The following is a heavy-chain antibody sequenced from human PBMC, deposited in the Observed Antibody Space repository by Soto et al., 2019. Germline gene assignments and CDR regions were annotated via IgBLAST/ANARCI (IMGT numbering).Heavy chain of an antibody. Sequence: PGESLKISCKGSGYSFTSYWIGWVRQMPGKGLEWMGIIYPGDSDTRYSPPFQGQVTISADKSISTAYLQWSSLKASDTAMYYCAKDDSDYGDYEDVVKPYYYGMDVWGQGTTVTVSS. CDR3: AKDDSDYGDYEDVVKPYYYGMDV. CDR2: IYPGDSDT. CDR1: GYSFTSYW. J-gene: IGHJ6*02. V-gene: IGHV5-51*01. D-gene: IGHD4-17*01.